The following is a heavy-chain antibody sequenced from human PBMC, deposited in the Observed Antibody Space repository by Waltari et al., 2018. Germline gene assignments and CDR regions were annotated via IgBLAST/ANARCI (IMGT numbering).Heavy chain of an antibody. CDR2: ISSRSSYI. Sequence: EVQLVESGGGLVKPGGSLRLSCAASGFTFSSYSMNWVRQAPGKGLEWVSSISSRSSYIYYADSVNGRFTISRDNAKNSLYLQMNSLRAEDTAVYYCARDRGYFAVDYWGQGTLVTVSS. J-gene: IGHJ4*02. D-gene: IGHD3-9*01. CDR1: GFTFSSYS. V-gene: IGHV3-21*01. CDR3: ARDRGYFAVDY.